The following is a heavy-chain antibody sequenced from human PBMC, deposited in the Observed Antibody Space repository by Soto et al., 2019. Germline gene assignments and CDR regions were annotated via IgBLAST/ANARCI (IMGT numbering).Heavy chain of an antibody. V-gene: IGHV4-30-2*01. CDR2: IYHSGST. CDR1: GGSISSGGYS. Sequence: SETLSLTCAVSGGSISSGGYSWSWIRQPPGKGLEWIGYIYHSGSTYYNPSLKSRVTISVDRSKNQFSLKLSSVTAADTAVYYCAKALGELSPESYDYWGQGTLVTVSS. D-gene: IGHD3-16*02. J-gene: IGHJ4*02. CDR3: AKALGELSPESYDY.